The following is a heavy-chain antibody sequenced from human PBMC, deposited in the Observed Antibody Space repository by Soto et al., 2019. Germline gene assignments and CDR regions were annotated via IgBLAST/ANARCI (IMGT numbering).Heavy chain of an antibody. V-gene: IGHV4-39*01. CDR3: ARHRNWNVDY. CDR1: CASIRSSTYQ. J-gene: IGHJ4*02. D-gene: IGHD1-1*01. CDR2: AYYSEST. Sequence: SETLSLTCTVSCASIRSSTYQWGWIRQPPGRGLEWIGSAYYSESTYYNPSLKSRVTISVDTSKNQFSLKVSSVTAADTAVYYCARHRNWNVDYWGQVTLVT.